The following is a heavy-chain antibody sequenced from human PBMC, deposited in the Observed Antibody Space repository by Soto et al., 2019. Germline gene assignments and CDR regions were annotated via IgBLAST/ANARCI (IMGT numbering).Heavy chain of an antibody. CDR1: GYTLTSYA. CDR2: INAGNGNT. Sequence: ASVKVSCKASGYTLTSYAMHWVRQAPGQRLEWMGWINAGNGNTKYSQKFQGRVTITRDTSASTAYMELSSLRSEDTAVYYCARDRVDYDILTGYYSNWFDPWGQGTLVTVSS. V-gene: IGHV1-3*01. CDR3: ARDRVDYDILTGYYSNWFDP. D-gene: IGHD3-9*01. J-gene: IGHJ5*02.